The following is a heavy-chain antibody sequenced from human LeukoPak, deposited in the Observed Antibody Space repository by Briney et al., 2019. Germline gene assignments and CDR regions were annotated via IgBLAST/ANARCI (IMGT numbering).Heavy chain of an antibody. D-gene: IGHD3-10*01. CDR1: GGSISSYY. Sequence: SETLSLTCTVSGGSISSYYWSWIRQPPGKGLEWIGYIYYSGSTNYNPSLKSRVTISVDTSKNQFSLKLSSVTAADTAVYYCARGGSGSYYSIDYWGQGTLVTVSP. J-gene: IGHJ4*02. CDR2: IYYSGST. CDR3: ARGGSGSYYSIDY. V-gene: IGHV4-59*01.